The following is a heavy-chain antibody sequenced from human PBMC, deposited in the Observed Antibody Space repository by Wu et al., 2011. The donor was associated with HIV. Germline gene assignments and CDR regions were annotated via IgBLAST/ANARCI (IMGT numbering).Heavy chain of an antibody. CDR3: AISTVTTTYFDL. Sequence: QVHLVQSGAEVKKPGSSVKVSCKASGGTFNTYAIGWVRQAPGQGLEWMGGIIPIYGRPYYVEKFQGRVTITTDESTSTASMELSNLRSDDTATFYCAISTVTTTYFDLWGQGTLVTVSS. CDR2: IIPIYGRP. J-gene: IGHJ4*02. V-gene: IGHV1-69*05. CDR1: GGTFNTYA. D-gene: IGHD4-11*01.